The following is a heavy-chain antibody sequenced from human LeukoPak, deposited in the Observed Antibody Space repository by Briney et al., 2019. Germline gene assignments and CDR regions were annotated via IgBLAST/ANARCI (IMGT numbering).Heavy chain of an antibody. V-gene: IGHV4-59*08. CDR1: GGSISSYY. CDR2: IYYSGST. CDR3: ARQYSSGWGAEYFQH. Sequence: SETLSLTCTVSGGSISSYYWSWIRQPPGKGLEWIGYIYYSGSTNYNPSLKSRVTISVDTSKNQFSLKLSSVTAADTAVYYCARQYSSGWGAEYFQHWGQGTLVTVSS. D-gene: IGHD6-19*01. J-gene: IGHJ1*01.